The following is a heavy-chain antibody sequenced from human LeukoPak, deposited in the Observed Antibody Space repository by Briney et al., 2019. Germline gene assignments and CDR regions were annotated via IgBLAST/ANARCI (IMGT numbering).Heavy chain of an antibody. J-gene: IGHJ6*03. CDR2: ISAYNGNT. CDR3: ARARGSGPGYYYYMDV. V-gene: IGHV1-18*01. CDR1: GYTFTSYG. Sequence: GASVKVSCKASGYTFTSYGISWVRQAPGQGLEWMGWISAYNGNTNYAQKLQGRVTMTTDTSTSTAHMELRSLRSDDTAVYYCARARGSGPGYYYYMDVWGKGTTVTVSS. D-gene: IGHD3-10*01.